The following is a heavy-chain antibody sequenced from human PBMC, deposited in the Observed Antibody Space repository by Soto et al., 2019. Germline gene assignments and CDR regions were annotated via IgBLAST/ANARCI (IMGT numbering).Heavy chain of an antibody. CDR2: IIPIFGSV. J-gene: IGHJ5*02. CDR1: GGTFSNYA. D-gene: IGHD5-12*01. Sequence: QVHLVQSGAEVKKPGSSVKVSCKASGGTFSNYAITWVRQAPGQGLEWLGRIIPIFGSVTFAQKFQGRITLTADESTTTVYMELSSLRSDDTAVYYCAKDGGKDGYLGNWFDPWGQGTQVTVSS. V-gene: IGHV1-69*15. CDR3: AKDGGKDGYLGNWFDP.